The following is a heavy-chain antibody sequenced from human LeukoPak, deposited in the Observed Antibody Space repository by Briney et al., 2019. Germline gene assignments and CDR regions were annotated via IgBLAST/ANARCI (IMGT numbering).Heavy chain of an antibody. CDR2: ISHDGNSK. J-gene: IGHJ5*02. CDR3: AKDLYDNDWYNYFDP. V-gene: IGHV3-30*18. CDR1: GFTLSTCG. Sequence: GGSLRLSCAASGFTLSTCGMHWVRQAPGKGLEWVALISHDGNSKQYADFAKGRFTISRDNSKNTLYLEMNSLRTEDTAVYHCAKDLYDNDWYNYFDPWGQGALVTVSS. D-gene: IGHD5-24*01.